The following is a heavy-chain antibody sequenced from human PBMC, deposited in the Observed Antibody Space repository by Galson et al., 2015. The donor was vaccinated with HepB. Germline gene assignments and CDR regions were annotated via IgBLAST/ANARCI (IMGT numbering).Heavy chain of an antibody. J-gene: IGHJ4*02. Sequence: SLRLSCAASTFIFSTYSMNWVRQAPGKGLEWVSYISSGTTTIYYADSVKGRFTISRDNAKMSLYLQMNGLRAEDTAVYYRVFLRGNDLKPLDYWGQGTLVIVSS. CDR2: ISSGTTTI. CDR1: TFIFSTYS. V-gene: IGHV3-48*04. CDR3: VFLRGNDLKPLDY. D-gene: IGHD4-23*01.